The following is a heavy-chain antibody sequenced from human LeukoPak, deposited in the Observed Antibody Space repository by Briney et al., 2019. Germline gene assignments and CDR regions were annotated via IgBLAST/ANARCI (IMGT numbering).Heavy chain of an antibody. CDR3: ARVIAFRGYMDV. J-gene: IGHJ6*03. CDR2: ISSSSSYI. CDR1: GFTFSSYA. V-gene: IGHV3-21*01. Sequence: GGSLRLSCAASGFTFSSYAMNWVRQAPGKGLEWVSSISSSSSYIYYADSVKGRFTISRDNAKNSLYLQMNSLRAEDTAVYYCARVIAFRGYMDVWGKGTTVTVSS. D-gene: IGHD3-16*02.